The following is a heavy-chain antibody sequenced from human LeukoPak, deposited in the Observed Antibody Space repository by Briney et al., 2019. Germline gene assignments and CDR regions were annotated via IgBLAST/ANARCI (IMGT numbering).Heavy chain of an antibody. J-gene: IGHJ5*02. D-gene: IGHD6-6*01. CDR3: ARDRLNRFDP. Sequence: AASVKVSCKASGYTFTSYGISWVRQAPGQGLEWMGWISGYSGDTNYSQKFQDRVTMTRGTSTSTAYMELRGLRSDDTALYYCARDRLNRFDPWGQGTLVTVSS. CDR2: ISGYSGDT. CDR1: GYTFTSYG. V-gene: IGHV1-18*01.